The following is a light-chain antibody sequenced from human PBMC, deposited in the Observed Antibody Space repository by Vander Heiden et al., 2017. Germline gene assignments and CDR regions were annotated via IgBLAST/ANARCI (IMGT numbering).Light chain of an antibody. CDR1: QNINNY. CDR2: AAS. CDR3: QQSYSTPRT. J-gene: IGKJ1*01. V-gene: IGKV1-39*01. Sequence: DIQMTQFPSSLSASVGDRVTITCRASQNINNYLNWYQQKPGKAPKRLIYAASSLESGDPSRFSGSGSGTDFTLTISSLQPEDFGSYYCQQSYSTPRTFGQGTKVEIK.